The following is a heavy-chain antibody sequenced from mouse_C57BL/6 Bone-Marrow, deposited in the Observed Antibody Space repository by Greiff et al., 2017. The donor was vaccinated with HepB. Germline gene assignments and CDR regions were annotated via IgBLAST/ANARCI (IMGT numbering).Heavy chain of an antibody. CDR2: ISSGSSTI. CDR3: ARPYDGYYPHCDY. J-gene: IGHJ2*01. V-gene: IGHV5-17*01. CDR1: GFTFSDYG. Sequence: EVQRVESGGGLVKPGGSLKLSCAASGFTFSDYGMHWVRQAPEKGLEWVAYISSGSSTIYYADTVKGRFTISRDNAKNTLFLQMTSLRSEDTAMYYCARPYDGYYPHCDYWGQGTTLTVSS. D-gene: IGHD2-3*01.